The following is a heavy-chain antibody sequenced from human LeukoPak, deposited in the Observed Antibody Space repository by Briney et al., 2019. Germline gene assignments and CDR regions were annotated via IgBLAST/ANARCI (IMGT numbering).Heavy chain of an antibody. CDR1: TFTFSTYW. Sequence: PGGSLRLSCTTSTFTFSTYWMTWVRQAPGKGLEWVANIKQDGSEKNYADSVKGRFTISRDNAKNSVYLQMNSLRAEDTAVYSCARDQGTTATSYAFETWGRGTMVTVSS. D-gene: IGHD4-17*01. J-gene: IGHJ3*02. CDR3: ARDQGTTATSYAFET. V-gene: IGHV3-7*01. CDR2: IKQDGSEK.